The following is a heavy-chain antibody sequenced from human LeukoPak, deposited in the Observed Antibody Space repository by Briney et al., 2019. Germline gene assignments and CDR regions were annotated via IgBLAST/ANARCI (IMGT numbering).Heavy chain of an antibody. V-gene: IGHV1-69*01. CDR1: GGTFSSYA. D-gene: IGHD2-15*01. J-gene: IGHJ3*02. Sequence: SVKVPCKASGGTFSSYAISWVRQAPGQGLEWMGGIIPIFGTANYAQKFQGRVTITADESTSTAYMELSSLRSEDTAVYYCAREYEYCSGGSCSLDAFDIWGQGTMVTVSS. CDR3: AREYEYCSGGSCSLDAFDI. CDR2: IIPIFGTA.